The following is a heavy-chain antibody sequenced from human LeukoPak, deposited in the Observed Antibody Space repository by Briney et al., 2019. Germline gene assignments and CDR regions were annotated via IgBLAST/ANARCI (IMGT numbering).Heavy chain of an antibody. Sequence: GGSLRLSCAASEFTFSNYAMSWVRQAPGKGLEWFSAITASGGDTYHADSVKGRFTISRDNSKNTLYLEMISLRAEDTAVYYCVKGSAASRPYYFDYWGQGTPVTVSS. V-gene: IGHV3-23*01. CDR2: ITASGGDT. J-gene: IGHJ4*02. CDR3: VKGSAASRPYYFDY. CDR1: EFTFSNYA. D-gene: IGHD6-13*01.